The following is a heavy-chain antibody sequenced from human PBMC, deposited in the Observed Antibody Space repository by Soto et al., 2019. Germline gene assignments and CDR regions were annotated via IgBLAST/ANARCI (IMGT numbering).Heavy chain of an antibody. V-gene: IGHV3-23*01. CDR1: GFVFRTYA. D-gene: IGHD5-12*01. J-gene: IGHJ4*02. CDR2: TSGNGGST. Sequence: GGSLRLSCAASGFVFRTYAMSWVRQAPDKGVEWVSGTSGNGGSTYYADSVKGRFTISRDNSKNTLYLQMNSLTAEDTAVYYCARGYGGYDYWGQGTLVTVSP. CDR3: ARGYGGYDY.